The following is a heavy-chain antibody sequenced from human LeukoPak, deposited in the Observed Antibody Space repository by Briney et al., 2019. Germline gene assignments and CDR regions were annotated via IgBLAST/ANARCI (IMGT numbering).Heavy chain of an antibody. CDR2: ITPRGDYM. CDR1: GFTFSRFG. CDR3: ASEGRSSLGLEY. J-gene: IGHJ4*02. Sequence: NPGGSLRLSCAASGFTFSRFGMNWVRQAPGKGLEWVSSITPRGDYMYYADSVKGRFTTSRDNVKNFFYVQLNSLRAEDTAVYYCASEGRSSLGLEYWGQGTLVTVSS. V-gene: IGHV3-21*06. D-gene: IGHD6-13*01.